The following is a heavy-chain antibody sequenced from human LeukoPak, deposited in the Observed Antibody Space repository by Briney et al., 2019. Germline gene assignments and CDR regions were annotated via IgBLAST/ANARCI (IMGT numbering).Heavy chain of an antibody. Sequence: GRSLRLSCAASGFTFSSYAMHWVRQAPGKGLEWVAVISYDGSNKYYGDSVKGRFTISRDNSKNTLYLQMNSLRTEDTAVYYCARDPDSTGSSGGPFDVWGQGTMVTVSS. CDR1: GFTFSSYA. D-gene: IGHD3-10*01. J-gene: IGHJ3*01. V-gene: IGHV3-30-3*01. CDR2: ISYDGSNK. CDR3: ARDPDSTGSSGGPFDV.